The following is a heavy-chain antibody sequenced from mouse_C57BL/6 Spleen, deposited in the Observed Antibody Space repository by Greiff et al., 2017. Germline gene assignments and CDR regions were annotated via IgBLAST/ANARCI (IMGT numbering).Heavy chain of an antibody. D-gene: IGHD1-1*01. V-gene: IGHV5-17*01. CDR3: ATIITTVVGY. Sequence: EVQLVESGGGLVKPGGSLKLSCAASGFTFSDYGMHWVRQAPEKGLEWVAYISSGSSTIDYADTVKGRFTISRDNAKNTLFLQMTSLRSEDTAMYYCATIITTVVGYWGQGTTLTVSS. J-gene: IGHJ2*01. CDR2: ISSGSSTI. CDR1: GFTFSDYG.